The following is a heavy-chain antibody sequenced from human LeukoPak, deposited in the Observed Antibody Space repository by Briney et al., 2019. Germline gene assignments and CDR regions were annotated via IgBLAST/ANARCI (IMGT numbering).Heavy chain of an antibody. V-gene: IGHV4-30-4*01. D-gene: IGHD3-3*01. CDR2: IYYGGST. Sequence: SSETLSLTCTVSGGSISSGDYYWSWIRQPPGKGLEWIGYIYYGGSTYYNPSLKSRVTISVDTSKNQFSLKLSSVTAADTAVYYCAACFGVVDMDVWGKGTTVTVSS. CDR3: AACFGVVDMDV. CDR1: GGSISSGDYY. J-gene: IGHJ6*03.